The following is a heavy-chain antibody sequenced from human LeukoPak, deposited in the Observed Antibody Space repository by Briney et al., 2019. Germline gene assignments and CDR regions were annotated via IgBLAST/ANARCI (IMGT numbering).Heavy chain of an antibody. CDR2: IWYDGVNK. CDR3: AREGIVATLDY. Sequence: GGSLRPSCAASGSSFSNYGMHWVRQAPGKGMGWVAFIWYDGVNKYYADSVKGRFTISRDMHKNTLYLQMNSLRAEDTAVYYCAREGIVATLDYWGQGTLVTVSS. D-gene: IGHD5-12*01. CDR1: GSSFSNYG. V-gene: IGHV3-33*01. J-gene: IGHJ4*02.